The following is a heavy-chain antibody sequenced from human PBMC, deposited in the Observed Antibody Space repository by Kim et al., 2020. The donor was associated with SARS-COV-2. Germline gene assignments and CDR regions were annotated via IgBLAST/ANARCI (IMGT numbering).Heavy chain of an antibody. D-gene: IGHD3-16*01. J-gene: IGHJ4*02. CDR3: AGGFGLGGAFDY. Sequence: YCADSVKGRFTISRDNAKNSLYLQMNNLRAGDTAVYYCAGGFGLGGAFDYWGQGTLATVSS. V-gene: IGHV3-11*01.